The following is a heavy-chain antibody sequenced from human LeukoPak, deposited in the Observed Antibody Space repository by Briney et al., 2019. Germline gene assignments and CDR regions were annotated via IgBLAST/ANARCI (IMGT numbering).Heavy chain of an antibody. CDR2: ISYDGSNK. V-gene: IGHV3-30-3*01. CDR3: ARGQQWLVLGGFDY. J-gene: IGHJ4*02. CDR1: GFTFNNYA. Sequence: GGSLRLSCAASGFTFNNYAMHWVRQAPGKGLEWVAVISYDGSNKYYADSVKGRFTISRDNSKNTLYLQMNSLRAEDTAVYYCARGQQWLVLGGFDYWGQGTLVTVSS. D-gene: IGHD6-19*01.